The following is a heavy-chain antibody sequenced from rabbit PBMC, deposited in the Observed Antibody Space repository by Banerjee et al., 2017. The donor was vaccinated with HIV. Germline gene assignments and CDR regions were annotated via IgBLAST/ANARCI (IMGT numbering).Heavy chain of an antibody. D-gene: IGHD8-1*01. CDR3: ARGGAGGSYYTTYFNL. J-gene: IGHJ4*01. Sequence: QSLEESGGDLVKPGASLTLTCTVSGFSLSNNKMGWVRQAPGKGLEYIGWISSISISYYASWAKGRFTISKTSSTTVTLQMTSLTAADTATYFCARGGAGGSYYTTYFNLWGQGTLVTVS. V-gene: IGHV1S40*01. CDR1: GFSLSNNK. CDR2: ISSISIS.